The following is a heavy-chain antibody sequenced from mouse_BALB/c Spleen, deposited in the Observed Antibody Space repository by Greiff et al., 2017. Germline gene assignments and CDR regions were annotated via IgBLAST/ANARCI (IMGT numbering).Heavy chain of an antibody. CDR2: INSNGGST. V-gene: IGHV5-6-3*01. J-gene: IGHJ1*01. CDR3: ARVGLYFDV. CDR1: GFTFSSYG. Sequence: EVMLVESGGGLVQPGGSLKLSCAASGFTFSSYGMSWVRQTPDKRLELVATINSNGGSTYYPDSVKGRFTISRDNAKNTLYLQMSSLKSEDTAMYYCARVGLYFDVWGAGTTVTVSS.